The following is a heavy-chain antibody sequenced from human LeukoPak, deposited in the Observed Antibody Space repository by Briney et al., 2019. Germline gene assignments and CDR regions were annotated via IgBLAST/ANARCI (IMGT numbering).Heavy chain of an antibody. Sequence: RPSETLSLTCTVSGGSISGYYWSWIRQPAGKGLEWIGRIYISGSTNYNPSLKSRLTMSVDTSKNQLSLKLSSVTAADTAVYYCARDLHYYVAMDVWGQGTTVTVSS. V-gene: IGHV4-4*07. D-gene: IGHD3-10*02. J-gene: IGHJ6*02. CDR1: GGSISGYY. CDR2: IYISGST. CDR3: ARDLHYYVAMDV.